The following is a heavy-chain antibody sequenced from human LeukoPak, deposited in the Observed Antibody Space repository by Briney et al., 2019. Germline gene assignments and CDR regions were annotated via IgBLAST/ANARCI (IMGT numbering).Heavy chain of an antibody. Sequence: ASVKVSCKVSGYTLTELSMHWVRQAPGKGLERIGGFDPEDGETIYAQKFQGRVTMTEDTSTDTAYMELSSLRSEDTAVYYCATASMVRGVIGAPLYYFDYWGQGTLVTVSS. V-gene: IGHV1-24*01. J-gene: IGHJ4*02. CDR2: FDPEDGET. CDR3: ATASMVRGVIGAPLYYFDY. CDR1: GYTLTELS. D-gene: IGHD3-10*01.